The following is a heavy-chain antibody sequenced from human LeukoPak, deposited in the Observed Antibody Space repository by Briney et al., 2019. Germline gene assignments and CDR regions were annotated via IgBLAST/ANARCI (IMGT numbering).Heavy chain of an antibody. J-gene: IGHJ4*02. D-gene: IGHD6-13*01. CDR1: GGSFSGYF. Sequence: SETLSLTCAVYGGSFSGYFWSWIRQPPGKGLEWIGEINHSGSTNYNPSLKSRVTISVDTSKNQFSLKLSSVTAADTAVYYCARIGPEQQLLNNYFDYWGQGPLVPVSS. CDR2: INHSGST. V-gene: IGHV4-34*01. CDR3: ARIGPEQQLLNNYFDY.